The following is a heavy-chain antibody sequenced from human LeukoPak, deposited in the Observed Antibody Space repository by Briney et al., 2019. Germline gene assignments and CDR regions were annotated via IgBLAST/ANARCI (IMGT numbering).Heavy chain of an antibody. Sequence: GASVKVSCKASGYTFTGYYMHWVRQAPGQGLEWMGWINPNSGGTNYAQKFQGRVTMTRDTSISTAYMELSRLRSDDTAVYYCAIGAGATSYAFDIWGQGTMVTVSS. V-gene: IGHV1-2*02. J-gene: IGHJ3*02. CDR2: INPNSGGT. CDR3: AIGAGATSYAFDI. D-gene: IGHD1-26*01. CDR1: GYTFTGYY.